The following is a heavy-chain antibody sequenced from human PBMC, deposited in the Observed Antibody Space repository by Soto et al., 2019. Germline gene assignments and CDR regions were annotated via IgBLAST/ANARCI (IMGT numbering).Heavy chain of an antibody. Sequence: GGSLRLSCAASGFTFSSYAMSWVRQAPGKGLEWVSAISGSGGSTYYADSVKGRFTISRDNSKNRMYLQVHSLRAEDTAAYYYAKAVTISGSFYYGMDVWGQGTTVTVSS. CDR1: GFTFSSYA. V-gene: IGHV3-23*01. D-gene: IGHD3-3*01. CDR2: ISGSGGST. J-gene: IGHJ6*02. CDR3: AKAVTISGSFYYGMDV.